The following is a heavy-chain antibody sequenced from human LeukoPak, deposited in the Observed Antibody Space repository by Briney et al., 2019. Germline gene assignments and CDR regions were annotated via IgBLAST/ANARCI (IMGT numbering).Heavy chain of an antibody. V-gene: IGHV4-39*07. CDR3: ASKTTVTPGHRFDP. CDR2: INHSGST. D-gene: IGHD4-17*01. J-gene: IGHJ5*02. CDR1: GGSISSSSYY. Sequence: SETLSLTCTVSGGSISSSSYYWSWIRQPPGKGLEWIGEINHSGSTNYNPSLKSRVTISVDTSKNQFSLKLSSVTAADTAVYYCASKTTVTPGHRFDPWGQGTLVTVSS.